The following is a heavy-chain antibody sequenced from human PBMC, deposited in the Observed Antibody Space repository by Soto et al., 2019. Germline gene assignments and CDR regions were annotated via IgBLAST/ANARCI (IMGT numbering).Heavy chain of an antibody. Sequence: QVHLVQSGAEVKKPGASVKVSCKSSGYTFTSYGITWVRQARGQGLEWMGWISAHNGNTDYAQKLQGRVIVTRDTSTSTAYMELRSLRSDDTAVYYCARGRYGEYWGQGALVTVSS. V-gene: IGHV1-18*01. D-gene: IGHD3-10*01. CDR1: GYTFTSYG. CDR2: ISAHNGNT. CDR3: ARGRYGEY. J-gene: IGHJ4*02.